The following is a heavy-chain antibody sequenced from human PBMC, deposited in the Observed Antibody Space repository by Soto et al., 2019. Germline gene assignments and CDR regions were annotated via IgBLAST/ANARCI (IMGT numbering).Heavy chain of an antibody. Sequence: GGSLRLSCAASGLTFSRSSMNWVRQAPGKGLEWISYINSDSSTMYYADSVKDRFTISRDNAKNSLSLQMNSLGDEDTAVYYCATSGSYRFDYWGQGTLVTVSS. D-gene: IGHD1-26*01. CDR1: GLTFSRSS. J-gene: IGHJ4*02. V-gene: IGHV3-48*02. CDR3: ATSGSYRFDY. CDR2: INSDSSTM.